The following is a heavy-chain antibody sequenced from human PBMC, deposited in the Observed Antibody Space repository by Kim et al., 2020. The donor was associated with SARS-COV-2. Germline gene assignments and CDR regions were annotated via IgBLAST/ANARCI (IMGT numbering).Heavy chain of an antibody. Sequence: KGRFTISRDNSKITLYLQMNSLRAEDTAVYYCARDGGYTIFGVVIKPLDYWGQGTLVTVSS. D-gene: IGHD3-3*01. CDR3: ARDGGYTIFGVVIKPLDY. J-gene: IGHJ4*02. V-gene: IGHV3-30*01.